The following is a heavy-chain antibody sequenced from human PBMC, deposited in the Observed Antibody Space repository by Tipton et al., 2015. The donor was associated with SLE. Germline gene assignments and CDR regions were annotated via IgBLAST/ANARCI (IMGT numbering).Heavy chain of an antibody. Sequence: LSLTCAASGFTFSTYGMHWVRQAPGKGLEWVTFIRSDETSKYYADSVKGRFTVSRDNSKNTLYLQMNSLRAEDTAVYYCAKDQRAGRVFDQWGQGTLVTVSS. CDR2: IRSDETSK. D-gene: IGHD6-6*01. CDR3: AKDQRAGRVFDQ. V-gene: IGHV3-30*02. CDR1: GFTFSTYG. J-gene: IGHJ4*02.